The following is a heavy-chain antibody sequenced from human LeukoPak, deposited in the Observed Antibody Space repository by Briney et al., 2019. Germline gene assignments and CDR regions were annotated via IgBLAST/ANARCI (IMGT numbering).Heavy chain of an antibody. D-gene: IGHD5-12*01. Sequence: KPSETRSLTCAVYGGSFSGYYWSWIRQPPGKGLEWIGEINHSGSTNYNPSLKSRVTISVDTSKNQFSLKLSSVTAADTAVYYCARKASGYVQYYFDYWGQGTLVTVSS. CDR3: ARKASGYVQYYFDY. CDR2: INHSGST. CDR1: GGSFSGYY. J-gene: IGHJ4*02. V-gene: IGHV4-34*01.